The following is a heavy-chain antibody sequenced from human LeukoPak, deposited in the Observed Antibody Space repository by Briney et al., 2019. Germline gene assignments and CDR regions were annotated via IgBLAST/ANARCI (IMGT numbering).Heavy chain of an antibody. V-gene: IGHV1-2*02. CDR3: VRESDGVLSYFDY. CDR1: GYIFTDNF. J-gene: IGHJ4*02. CDR2: INPNSGDT. D-gene: IGHD3-16*01. Sequence: PSVKVSCKASGYIFTDNFIHWVRQAPGQGLEWMGWINPNSGDTNYAQKFQDRVTLTRDTSISTVYMDLSRLRSDDTAVYYCVRESDGVLSYFDYWGQGTLVTVSS.